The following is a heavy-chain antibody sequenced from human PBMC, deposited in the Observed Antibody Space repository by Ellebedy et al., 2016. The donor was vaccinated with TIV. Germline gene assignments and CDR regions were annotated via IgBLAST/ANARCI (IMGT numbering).Heavy chain of an antibody. V-gene: IGHV3-53*01. CDR3: ARRVGGKAFDL. CDR1: GFSVSTTY. D-gene: IGHD1-26*01. J-gene: IGHJ3*01. CDR2: VYSANIT. Sequence: LSLTCAASGFSVSTTYMKWVRQAPGKGLEWVSVVYSANITYYADSVKGRFTISRDNSKNILYLEMNSLRAEDTAVYYCARRVGGKAFDLWGQGTMVTVSP.